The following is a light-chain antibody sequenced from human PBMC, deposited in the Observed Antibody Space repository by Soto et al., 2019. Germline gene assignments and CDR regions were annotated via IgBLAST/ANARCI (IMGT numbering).Light chain of an antibody. Sequence: DIVMTQSPATLSVSPGERATLSCRASRSVNSFLAWYQQKPGQAPRLLIYGASTRATGIPARFSGSGSGTEFTLTISSLQSEDFALYYCQQYHDWPLTFGGGTRVEIK. CDR2: GAS. V-gene: IGKV3-15*01. J-gene: IGKJ4*01. CDR1: RSVNSF. CDR3: QQYHDWPLT.